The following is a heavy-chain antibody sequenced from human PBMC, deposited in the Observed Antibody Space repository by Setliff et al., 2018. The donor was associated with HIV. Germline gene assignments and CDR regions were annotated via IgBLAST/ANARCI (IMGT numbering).Heavy chain of an antibody. Sequence: SVKVSCKASGGTFSLYAINWVRQAPGQGLEWMGGIILIFNTANYAQKFQGRVTITADGSTSTAYMELSSLRFEDKATYYCARDQATGYEKVWFSWIDPWGQGTLVTVSS. CDR1: GGTFSLYA. J-gene: IGHJ5*02. CDR3: ARDQATGYEKVWFSWIDP. V-gene: IGHV1-69*13. CDR2: IILIFNTA. D-gene: IGHD5-12*01.